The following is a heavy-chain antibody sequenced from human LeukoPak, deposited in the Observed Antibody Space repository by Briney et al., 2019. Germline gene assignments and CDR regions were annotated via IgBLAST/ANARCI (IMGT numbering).Heavy chain of an antibody. J-gene: IGHJ6*03. D-gene: IGHD6-19*01. V-gene: IGHV4-59*01. CDR1: GGSISSYY. CDR3: ARESYSSGWETEYYYYYMDV. CDR2: IYYSGST. Sequence: SETLSLTCTVSGGSISSYYWSWIRQPPGKGLEWIGYIYYSGSTNYNPSLKSRVTIPVETTKSQFSLKLSSVTAADTAVYYCARESYSSGWETEYYYYYMDVWGKGTTVTVSS.